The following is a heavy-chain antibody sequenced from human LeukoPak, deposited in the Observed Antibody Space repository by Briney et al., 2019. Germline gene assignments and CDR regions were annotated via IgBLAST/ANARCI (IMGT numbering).Heavy chain of an antibody. V-gene: IGHV1-8*02. CDR1: GYTFGSYD. D-gene: IGHD3-22*01. CDR3: ARLSETAAYYYTSGYYYLRY. CDR2: MNPGSGNT. Sequence: GASVTVSCKASGYTFGSYDINWVRKATGQGLEWMGWMNPGSGNTGHAQRFQGRVTMTRDTSISTAYMELSGLRSEDTAVYYCARLSETAAYYYTSGYYYLRYGGQGTLVTVDS. J-gene: IGHJ4*02.